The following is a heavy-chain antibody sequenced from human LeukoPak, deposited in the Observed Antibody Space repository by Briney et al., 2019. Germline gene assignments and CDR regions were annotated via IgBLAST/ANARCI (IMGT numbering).Heavy chain of an antibody. V-gene: IGHV3-7*03. CDR3: ARVLRYCSGGNCYSGGLGYMDV. J-gene: IGHJ6*03. Sequence: GGSLRLSCAASGFTFSSYWMNWVRQAPGKGLEWVANINQDGSDKYYVDSVKGRFTISRDNAKNSLFLQMNSLRAEDTAVYYCARVLRYCSGGNCYSGGLGYMDVWGKGTTVTISS. CDR1: GFTFSSYW. D-gene: IGHD2-15*01. CDR2: INQDGSDK.